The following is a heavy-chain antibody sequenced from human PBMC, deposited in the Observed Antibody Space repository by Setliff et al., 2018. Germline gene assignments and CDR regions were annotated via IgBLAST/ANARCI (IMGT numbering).Heavy chain of an antibody. CDR2: IYTSGST. Sequence: NPSETLSLTCTVSGGSISSYYWSWIRQPAGKGLEWIGRIYTSGSTNYNPSLKSRVTMSVDTSKNQFSLKLSSVTAADTAVYYCARDSRGNPPNYMDVWAKGTTVTVSS. J-gene: IGHJ6*03. V-gene: IGHV4-4*07. CDR1: GGSISSYY. CDR3: ARDSRGNPPNYMDV.